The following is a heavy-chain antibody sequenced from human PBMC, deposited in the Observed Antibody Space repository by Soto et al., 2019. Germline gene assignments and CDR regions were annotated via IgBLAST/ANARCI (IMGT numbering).Heavy chain of an antibody. V-gene: IGHV1-69*02. Sequence: QVQLVQSGAEVKKPGSSVKVSCKASGGTFSSYTISWVRQAPGQGLEWMGRIIPILGIANYAQKFQGRVTITADKSTSTAYMELSSLRSEDTAVYYCASGGDYHRDELDYWGQGTLVTVSS. CDR2: IIPILGIA. J-gene: IGHJ4*02. D-gene: IGHD4-17*01. CDR1: GGTFSSYT. CDR3: ASGGDYHRDELDY.